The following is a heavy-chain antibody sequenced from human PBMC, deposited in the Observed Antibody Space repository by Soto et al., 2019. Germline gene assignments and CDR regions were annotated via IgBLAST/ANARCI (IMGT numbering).Heavy chain of an antibody. CDR1: GFTFSSYG. J-gene: IGHJ4*02. D-gene: IGHD3-22*01. CDR2: ISYDGSNK. Sequence: QVQLVESGGGVVQPGRSLRLSCAASGFTFSSYGMHWVRQAPGKGLEWVAVISYDGSNKYYADSVKGRFTISRDNSKNTLYLQMNSLRAEDTAVYYCAKQTRPAYYYDSSGHDHFDYWGQGTLVTVSS. CDR3: AKQTRPAYYYDSSGHDHFDY. V-gene: IGHV3-30*18.